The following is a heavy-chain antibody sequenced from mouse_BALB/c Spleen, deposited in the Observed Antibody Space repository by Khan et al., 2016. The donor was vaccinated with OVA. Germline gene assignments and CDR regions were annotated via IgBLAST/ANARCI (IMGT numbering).Heavy chain of an antibody. J-gene: IGHJ4*01. Sequence: QVQLKESGPGLVAPSQSLSITCTVSGFSLTSYGVHWVRQPPGKGLEWLVVIWSDGKTTSISTLKSRLSISKDNSKSQVFLKMNSLQTDDTAMYYCARNTQMITTVMDYWGQGTSVTVSS. CDR3: ARNTQMITTVMDY. V-gene: IGHV2-6*02. CDR1: GFSLTSYG. D-gene: IGHD2-4*01. CDR2: IWSDGKT.